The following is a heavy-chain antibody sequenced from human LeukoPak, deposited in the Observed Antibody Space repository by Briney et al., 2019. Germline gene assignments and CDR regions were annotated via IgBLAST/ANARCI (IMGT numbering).Heavy chain of an antibody. CDR2: INHSGST. D-gene: IGHD2-21*02. V-gene: IGHV4-34*01. CDR1: GGSFSGYY. J-gene: IGHJ4*02. Sequence: SETLSLTCAVYGGSFSGYYWSWIRQPPGKGLEWIGEINHSGSTNYNPSLKSRVTISVDTSKNQFSLKLSSVTAADTAVYYCARGGLVTLGYLGYWGQGTLVTVSS. CDR3: ARGGLVTLGYLGY.